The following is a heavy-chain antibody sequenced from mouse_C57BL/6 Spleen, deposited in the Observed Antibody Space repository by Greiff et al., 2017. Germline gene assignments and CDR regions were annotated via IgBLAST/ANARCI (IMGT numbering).Heavy chain of an antibody. CDR2: FYPGSGSI. J-gene: IGHJ1*03. V-gene: IGHV1-62-2*01. D-gene: IGHD1-1*01. CDR1: GYTFTEYT. CDR3: ARHGIYYYGSSYGWYFDV. Sequence: VKLVESGAELVKPGASVKLSCKASGYTFTEYTIHWVKPRSGQGLEWIGWFYPGSGSIKYNEKFKDKATLTADKSSSTVYMELSRLTSEDSAVYFCARHGIYYYGSSYGWYFDVWGTGTTVTVSS.